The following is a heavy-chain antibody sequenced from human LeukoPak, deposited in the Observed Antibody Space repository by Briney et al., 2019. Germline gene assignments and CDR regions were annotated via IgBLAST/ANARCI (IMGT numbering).Heavy chain of an antibody. CDR3: ARVGGSSGWYHRPGGPYELDY. CDR2: ISSSGSTI. V-gene: IGHV3-48*03. Sequence: GGSLRLSCAASGFTFSSYEMNWVRQAPGKGLEWVSYISSSGSTIYYADSVKGRFTSSRDNAKNSLYLQMNSLRAEDTAVYYCARVGGSSGWYHRPGGPYELDYWGQGTLVTVSS. CDR1: GFTFSSYE. D-gene: IGHD6-19*01. J-gene: IGHJ4*02.